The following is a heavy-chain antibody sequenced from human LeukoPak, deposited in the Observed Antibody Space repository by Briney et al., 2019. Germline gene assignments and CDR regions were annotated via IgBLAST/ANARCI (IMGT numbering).Heavy chain of an antibody. J-gene: IGHJ4*02. D-gene: IGHD6-6*01. Sequence: ASVKVSCKASGYTFTGYHMHWVRQAPGQGLEWMGWINPNSGGTNYAQKFQGRVTMTRDTSISTAYMELSRLRSDDTAVYYCARWXYSSSQPYFDYWGQGTLVTVSS. CDR3: ARWXYSSSQPYFDY. V-gene: IGHV1-2*02. CDR1: GYTFTGYH. CDR2: INPNSGGT.